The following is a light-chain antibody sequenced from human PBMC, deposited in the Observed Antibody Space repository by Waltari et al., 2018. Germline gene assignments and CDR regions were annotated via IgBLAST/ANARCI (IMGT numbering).Light chain of an antibody. CDR1: SSNIGTNP. Sequence: QSVLAQPPSASGTPGQRVTISCSGSSSNIGTNPVSWYQHPPGTAPKLLIYSNNQRPSGVPYLISGSKSGTSASLAISGLQSDDETDYYCAVWDDSLNGWVFGGGTKLTVL. CDR2: SNN. CDR3: AVWDDSLNGWV. V-gene: IGLV1-44*01. J-gene: IGLJ3*02.